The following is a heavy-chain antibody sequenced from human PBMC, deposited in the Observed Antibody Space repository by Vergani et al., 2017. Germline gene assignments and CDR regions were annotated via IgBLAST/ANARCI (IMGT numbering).Heavy chain of an antibody. J-gene: IGHJ4*02. CDR3: ARGWSGYSTSWYFDF. D-gene: IGHD6-13*01. Sequence: QVQLVQSGTEVKKPGASVKVSCKASGYTFNGYYIHWVRQAPGQGLEYMGWIDPNSDGTNYAQKLQGRVTMTRDTSISTAYMELSRLRSDDTAVYYCARGWSGYSTSWYFDFWGQGTLVTVSS. CDR1: GYTFNGYY. V-gene: IGHV1-2*02. CDR2: IDPNSDGT.